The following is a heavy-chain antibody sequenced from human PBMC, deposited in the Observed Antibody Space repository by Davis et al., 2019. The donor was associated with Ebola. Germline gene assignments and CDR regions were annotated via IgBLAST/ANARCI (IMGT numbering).Heavy chain of an antibody. D-gene: IGHD2-8*01. Sequence: GESLKISCAASGFTFSNYAMRWVRQAPGGGLEWVSGISASGAEIKYADSVRGRFPISRDDSKNTLYLQMDSLRAEDPAVFYCAEGGTNNFLGANGGQGKMVTVSS. V-gene: IGHV3-23*01. CDR2: ISASGAEI. J-gene: IGHJ4*02. CDR1: GFTFSNYA. CDR3: AEGGTNNFLGAN.